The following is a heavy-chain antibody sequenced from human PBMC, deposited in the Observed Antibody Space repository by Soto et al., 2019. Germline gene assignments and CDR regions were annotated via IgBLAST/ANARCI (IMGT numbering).Heavy chain of an antibody. CDR3: AREGSYHYFDY. CDR2: IYYTGRT. Sequence: QVQLQESGPGLVKPSQTLSLACTVSDGSVSRGGYYWSWIRQSPGKNLEWIGNIYYTGRTSYNPSLKSRLTISLETSKRQFSLRLASVSAADTAVYYCAREGSYHYFDYWSQGALVTVSS. CDR1: DGSVSRGGYY. J-gene: IGHJ4*02. D-gene: IGHD1-26*01. V-gene: IGHV4-31*03.